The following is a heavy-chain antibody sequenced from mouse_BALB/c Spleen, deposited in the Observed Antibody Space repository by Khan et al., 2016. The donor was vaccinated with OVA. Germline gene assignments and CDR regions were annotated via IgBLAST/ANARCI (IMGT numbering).Heavy chain of an antibody. D-gene: IGHD2-14*01. CDR1: GDSITSGY. Sequence: EVQLQESGPSLVKPSQTLSLTCSVTGDSITSGYWCWIRKFPGKKLEYMGYIRYSGSTYYNPSLKCRITITRHTSKNQYYLQMNTVTTEDTATYYSAGSTYRDAFAYWGQGTLVTVSA. CDR2: IRYSGST. CDR3: AGSTYRDAFAY. J-gene: IGHJ3*01. V-gene: IGHV3-8*02.